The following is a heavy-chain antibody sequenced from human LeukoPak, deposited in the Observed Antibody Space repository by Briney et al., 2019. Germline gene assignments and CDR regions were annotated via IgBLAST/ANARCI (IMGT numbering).Heavy chain of an antibody. CDR2: IYTSGST. J-gene: IGHJ4*02. D-gene: IGHD6-6*01. V-gene: IGHV4-4*07. Sequence: PSETLSLTCAVYGGSFSGYYWSWIRQAAGKGLEWIGHIYTSGSTNYNPSLKSRVTMSVDMSKNQFSLKLRSVTAADTAVYYCARDVLAARGSFDYWGQGTLVTVSS. CDR3: ARDVLAARGSFDY. CDR1: GGSFSGYY.